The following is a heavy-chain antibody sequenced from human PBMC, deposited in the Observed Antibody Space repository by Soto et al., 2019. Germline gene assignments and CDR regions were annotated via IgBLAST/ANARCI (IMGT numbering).Heavy chain of an antibody. J-gene: IGHJ4*02. Sequence: TLSLTCTVSGGSINVGGYYWSWIRQHPEKGLEWIGYIYYSGTTHYNPSLKSRVTISVDTSKNQFFLKVNSVTAADTAVYYCATSPAYYFDSWGQGTQVTVSS. CDR1: GGSINVGGYY. CDR2: IYYSGTT. V-gene: IGHV4-31*03. CDR3: ATSPAYYFDS.